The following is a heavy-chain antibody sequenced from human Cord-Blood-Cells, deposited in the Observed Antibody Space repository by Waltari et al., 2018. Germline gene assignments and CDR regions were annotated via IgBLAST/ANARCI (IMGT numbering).Heavy chain of an antibody. Sequence: EVQLVESGGGLVKPGGSLRLSCAASGFTFSSSSMTWVRQAPGKGLEWVSSISSSSSYIYYADSVKGRFTISRDNAKNSLYLQMNSLRAEDTAVYYCARAWDTAMHAFDIWGQGTMVTVSS. D-gene: IGHD5-18*01. CDR3: ARAWDTAMHAFDI. V-gene: IGHV3-21*01. CDR1: GFTFSSSS. CDR2: ISSSSSYI. J-gene: IGHJ3*02.